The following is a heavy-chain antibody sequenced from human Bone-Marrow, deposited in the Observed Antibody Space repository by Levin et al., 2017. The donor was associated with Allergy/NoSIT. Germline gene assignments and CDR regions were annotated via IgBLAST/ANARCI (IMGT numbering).Heavy chain of an antibody. Sequence: LSLTCAASGFTFSDSYMSWIRQAPGKGLEWVSYISSSSSYTNYADSVKGRFTISRDNAKNSLYLQMNSLRAEDTAVYYCARDQRNTWYYDFWSGHAILFDYWGQGTLVTVSS. V-gene: IGHV3-11*06. D-gene: IGHD3-3*01. CDR3: ARDQRNTWYYDFWSGHAILFDY. CDR1: GFTFSDSY. CDR2: ISSSSSYT. J-gene: IGHJ4*02.